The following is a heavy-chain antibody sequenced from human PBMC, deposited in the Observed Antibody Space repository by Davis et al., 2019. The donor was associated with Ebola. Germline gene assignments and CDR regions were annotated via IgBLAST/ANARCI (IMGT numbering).Heavy chain of an antibody. V-gene: IGHV3-33*01. Sequence: PGGSLRLSCAASGFNFSSYGMHWVRQAPGKGLEWVAVIWYDGSNKYYADSVKGRFTISRDNSKNTLYLQMNSLRAEDTAVYYCARDLPYSSSSYDYWGQGTLVTVSS. D-gene: IGHD6-6*01. J-gene: IGHJ4*02. CDR2: IWYDGSNK. CDR1: GFNFSSYG. CDR3: ARDLPYSSSSYDY.